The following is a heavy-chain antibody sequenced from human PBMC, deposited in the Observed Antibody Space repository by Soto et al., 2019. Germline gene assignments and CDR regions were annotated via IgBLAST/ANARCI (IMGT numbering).Heavy chain of an antibody. Sequence: SETLSLTCTVSGGSISSGGYYWSWIRQHPGKGLEWIGYIYYSGSTYYNPSLKSRVTISVDTSKNQFSLKLSSVTAADTAVYYCERDRRDVAGIDYWGQGTLVTVSS. V-gene: IGHV4-31*03. J-gene: IGHJ4*02. CDR2: IYYSGST. CDR1: GGSISSGGYY. D-gene: IGHD6-19*01. CDR3: ERDRRDVAGIDY.